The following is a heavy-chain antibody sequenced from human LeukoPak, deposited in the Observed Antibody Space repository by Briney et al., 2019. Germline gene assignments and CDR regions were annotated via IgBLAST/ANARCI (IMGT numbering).Heavy chain of an antibody. CDR1: GYTFTSYG. CDR2: ISAYNGNT. D-gene: IGHD6-19*01. CDR3: ARVKTNIAVADWLMDY. V-gene: IGHV1-18*01. Sequence: GASVKVSCKASGYTFTSYGVSWVRQAPGQGLEWMGWISAYNGNTNYAQKLQGRVTMTTDTSTSTAYMELRSLRSDDTAVYYCARVKTNIAVADWLMDYWGQGTLVTVSS. J-gene: IGHJ4*02.